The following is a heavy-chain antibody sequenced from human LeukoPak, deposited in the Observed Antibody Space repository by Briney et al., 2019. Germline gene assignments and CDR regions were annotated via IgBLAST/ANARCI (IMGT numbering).Heavy chain of an antibody. Sequence: SVTVSFTSSGGSFTSYGISWVRQGPGPGHGLVWGIIPIFGTANYAQKFQGRVTITTDESTSTAYMELSSLRSEDTAVYYCATYEYSSSSPTYCYYMDVWGKGTTVTVSS. D-gene: IGHD6-6*01. CDR3: ATYEYSSSSPTYCYYMDV. CDR1: GGSFTSYG. V-gene: IGHV1-69*05. J-gene: IGHJ6*03. CDR2: IIPIFGTA.